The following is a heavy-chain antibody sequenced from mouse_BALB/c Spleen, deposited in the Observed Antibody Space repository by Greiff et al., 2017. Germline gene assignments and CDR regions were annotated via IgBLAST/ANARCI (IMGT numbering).Heavy chain of an antibody. CDR1: GYTFTSYY. CDR3: TRSGALLLGHAMDY. V-gene: IGHV1S81*02. J-gene: IGHJ4*01. D-gene: IGHD3-1*01. CDR2: INPSNGGT. Sequence: VQLQQSGAELVKPGASVKLSCKASGYTFTSYYMYWVKQRPGQGLEWIGEINPSNGGTNFNEKFKSKATLTVDKSSSTAYMQLSSLTSEDSAVYYCTRSGALLLGHAMDYWGQGTSVTVSS.